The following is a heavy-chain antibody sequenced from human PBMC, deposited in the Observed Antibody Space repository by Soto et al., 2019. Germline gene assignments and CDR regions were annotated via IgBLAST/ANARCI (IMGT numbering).Heavy chain of an antibody. CDR2: ISGSGGST. CDR3: AKDLGRGYYDSSGPPGYYGMDV. D-gene: IGHD3-22*01. V-gene: IGHV3-23*01. Sequence: GGSLRLSCAASGFTFSSYAMSWVRQAPGKGLEWVSAISGSGGSTYYADSVKGRFTISRDNSKNTLYLQMNSLRAEDTAVYYCAKDLGRGYYDSSGPPGYYGMDVWGQGTTVTVSS. CDR1: GFTFSSYA. J-gene: IGHJ6*02.